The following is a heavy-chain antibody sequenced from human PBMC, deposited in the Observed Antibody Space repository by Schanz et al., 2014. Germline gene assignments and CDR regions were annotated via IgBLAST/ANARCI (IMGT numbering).Heavy chain of an antibody. J-gene: IGHJ3*01. D-gene: IGHD6-13*01. Sequence: QVQLVQSGSEMKKPGASVKVSCRTSGYTFTNHALNWVRQAPGQGLEWMGWISTYTGNTNYAQRLQDRVTMTTDTSTSTAYMELRSLRSDDTAVYYCARNVIATGRAFDLWGPGTMVTVS. CDR2: ISTYTGNT. CDR1: GYTFTNHA. V-gene: IGHV1-18*01. CDR3: ARNVIATGRAFDL.